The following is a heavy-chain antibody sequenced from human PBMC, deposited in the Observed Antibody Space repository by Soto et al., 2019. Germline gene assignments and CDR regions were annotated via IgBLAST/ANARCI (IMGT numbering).Heavy chain of an antibody. Sequence: SVKVSCKASGGTFSSYAISWVRQAPGQGLEWMGGIIPIFGTANYAQKFQGRVTITADESTSTAYMELSSLRSEDTAVYYCARASYYYGSGSYSNWFDPWGQGTLVTVSS. V-gene: IGHV1-69*13. CDR3: ARASYYYGSGSYSNWFDP. CDR1: GGTFSSYA. CDR2: IIPIFGTA. J-gene: IGHJ5*02. D-gene: IGHD3-10*01.